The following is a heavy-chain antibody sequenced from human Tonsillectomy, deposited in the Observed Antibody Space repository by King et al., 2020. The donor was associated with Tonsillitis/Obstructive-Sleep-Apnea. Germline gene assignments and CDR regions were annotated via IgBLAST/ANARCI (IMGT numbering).Heavy chain of an antibody. D-gene: IGHD2-2*01. CDR2: ISYDGSNK. V-gene: IGHV3-30*18. CDR1: GFTFSRYG. J-gene: IGHJ6*02. CDR3: AKAHWRYCSTTSCSKGMDV. Sequence: VQLVETGGGVVQPGRSLRLSCAASGFTFSRYGIHWVRQAPGKGLEWVAVISYDGSNKYYADSVKGRFTISRDNSKNTLYLQMNSLRTEDTAVYYCAKAHWRYCSTTSCSKGMDVWGQGTTVTVSS.